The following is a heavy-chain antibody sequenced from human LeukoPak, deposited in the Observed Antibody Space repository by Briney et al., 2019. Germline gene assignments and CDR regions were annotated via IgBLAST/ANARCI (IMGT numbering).Heavy chain of an antibody. CDR1: GFTFTSYG. CDR3: ARGPGLAVTGTD. D-gene: IGHD6-19*01. V-gene: IGHV3-23*01. J-gene: IGHJ4*02. Sequence: GGSLRLSCAASGFTFTSYGMSWVRQAPGRGLEWVSAISGRGGSTYYADSVKGRFTISRDNSKNTLYLQMNSLRAQECAVYYCARGPGLAVTGTDWGQGTLVTVSS. CDR2: ISGRGGST.